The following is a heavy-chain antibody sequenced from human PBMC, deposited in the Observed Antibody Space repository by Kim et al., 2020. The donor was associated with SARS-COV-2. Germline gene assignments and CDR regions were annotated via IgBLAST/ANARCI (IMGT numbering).Heavy chain of an antibody. D-gene: IGHD6-13*01. Sequence: GGSLRLSCAASGFTFSSYAMHWVRQAPGKGLEWVAVISYDGSNKYYADSVKGRFTISRDNSKNTLYLQMNSLRAEDTAVYYCARLGGMAAAGKSGFDYWG. CDR3: ARLGGMAAAGKSGFDY. CDR2: ISYDGSNK. J-gene: IGHJ4*01. V-gene: IGHV3-30*04. CDR1: GFTFSSYA.